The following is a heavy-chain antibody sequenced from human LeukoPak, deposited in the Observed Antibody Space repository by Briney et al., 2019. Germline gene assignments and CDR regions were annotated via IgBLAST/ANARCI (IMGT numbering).Heavy chain of an antibody. D-gene: IGHD2-2*01. CDR3: ARSRYCSSTRCDPDYYYMDV. CDR1: GGSINTYY. CDR2: IYSSGRT. V-gene: IGHV4-4*07. Sequence: SETLSLTCTVSGGSINTYYWSWIRQPAGKGLEWIGRIYSSGRTNYNPSLKSRVTMSVDTSENQFSLKLSSVTAADTAVYYCARSRYCSSTRCDPDYYYMDVWGKGTTVTVSS. J-gene: IGHJ6*03.